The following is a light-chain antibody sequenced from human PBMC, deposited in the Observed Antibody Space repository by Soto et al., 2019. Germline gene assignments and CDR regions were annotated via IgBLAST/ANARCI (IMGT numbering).Light chain of an antibody. CDR3: QHYNNRPPT. CDR2: DAS. Sequence: VMNQSPSYLSVSPGERATLYCRASESGSDNLAWFQQIPGQPPTLLFSDASTRATGIPSRFSGSGVGTDFTLTISSLQSEDFAIYFCQHYNNRPPTFGQGTKVEFK. J-gene: IGKJ1*01. CDR1: ESGSDN. V-gene: IGKV3-15*01.